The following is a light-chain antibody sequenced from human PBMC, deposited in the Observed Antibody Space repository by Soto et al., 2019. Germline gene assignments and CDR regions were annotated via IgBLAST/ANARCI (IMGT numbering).Light chain of an antibody. CDR2: DVN. Sequence: QSALTQPASVSASHGKSITISCTGTNSDIGDYQYVSWYQQHPGKAPKLIIYDVNSRPSDISHRFSGFKAGNTASLTISGLQAEDEADYYCSSFTGTLSILFGGGTKVTVL. CDR1: NSDIGDYQY. CDR3: SSFTGTLSIL. V-gene: IGLV2-14*03. J-gene: IGLJ2*01.